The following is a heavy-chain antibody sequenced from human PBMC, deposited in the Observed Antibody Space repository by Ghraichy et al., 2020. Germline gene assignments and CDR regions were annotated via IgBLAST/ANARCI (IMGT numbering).Heavy chain of an antibody. CDR1: GGSISSYY. CDR3: ARGSVAGRGWFDP. D-gene: IGHD6-19*01. V-gene: IGHV4-59*01. Sequence: TLSLTCTVSGGSISSYYWSWIRQPPGKGLEWIGYIYYSGSTNYNPSLKSRVTISVDTSKNQFSLKLSSVTAADTAVYYCARGSVAGRGWFDPWGQGTLVTVSS. CDR2: IYYSGST. J-gene: IGHJ5*02.